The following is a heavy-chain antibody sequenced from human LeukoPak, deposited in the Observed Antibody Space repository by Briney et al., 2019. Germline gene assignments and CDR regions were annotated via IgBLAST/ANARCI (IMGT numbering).Heavy chain of an antibody. J-gene: IGHJ6*02. CDR2: VNPSGGST. V-gene: IGHV1-46*01. CDR3: ASYSVGATFYYYYGMDV. CDR1: GHTFTGYY. Sequence: ASVKVSCKASGHTFTGYYMHWVRQAPGQGLEWMGIVNPSGGSTSYAQKFQGRVTMTRDTSTSTVYMELSSLRSEDTAVYYCASYSVGATFYYYYGMDVWGQGTTVTVSS. D-gene: IGHD1-26*01.